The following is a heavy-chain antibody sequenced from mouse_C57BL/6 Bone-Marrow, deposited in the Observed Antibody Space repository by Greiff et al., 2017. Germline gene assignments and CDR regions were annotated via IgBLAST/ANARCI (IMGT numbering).Heavy chain of an antibody. J-gene: IGHJ3*01. Sequence: VQLQQSGAELVRPGTSVKVSCKASGYAFTNYLIEWVKQRPGQGLEWIGVINPGSGGTNYNEKFKGKETLTADKSSSTAYMQISSLTSADSAVYFCARSFAYWGQGTLVTVSA. CDR3: ARSFAY. CDR1: GYAFTNYL. CDR2: INPGSGGT. V-gene: IGHV1-54*01.